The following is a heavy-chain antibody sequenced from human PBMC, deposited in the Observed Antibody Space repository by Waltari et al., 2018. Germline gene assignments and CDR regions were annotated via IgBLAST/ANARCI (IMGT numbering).Heavy chain of an antibody. CDR1: GFTFSSYS. D-gene: IGHD3-10*01. CDR2: ISTRSSPI. J-gene: IGHJ6*03. Sequence: EVQLVESGGGLVQPGGSLRLSCAASGFTFSSYSMNWVRQAPGKGREWISYISTRSSPIYYADSVKGRFTISRDNAKNSLYLQMNSLRAEDTAVYYCARGRVNGYMDVWGKGTTVTVSS. CDR3: ARGRVNGYMDV. V-gene: IGHV3-48*04.